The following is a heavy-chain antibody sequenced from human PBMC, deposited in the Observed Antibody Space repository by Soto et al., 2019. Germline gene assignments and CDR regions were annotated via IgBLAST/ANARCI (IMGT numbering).Heavy chain of an antibody. CDR3: ARDCAGYSSGWYQRGGFDY. Sequence: QVQLVESGGGVVQPGRSLRLSCAASGFTFSSYGMHWVRQAPGKGLEWVAVIWYDGSNKYYAASVKGPLTISRDQSKNTLYLQMKRLRAEDTAVYYCARDCAGYSSGWYQRGGFDYWGQGTLVTVSS. V-gene: IGHV3-33*01. J-gene: IGHJ4*02. D-gene: IGHD6-19*01. CDR2: IWYDGSNK. CDR1: GFTFSSYG.